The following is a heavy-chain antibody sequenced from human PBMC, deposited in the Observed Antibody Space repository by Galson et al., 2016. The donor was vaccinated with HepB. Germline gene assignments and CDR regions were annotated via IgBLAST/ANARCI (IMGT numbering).Heavy chain of an antibody. V-gene: IGHV3-23*01. D-gene: IGHD4-23*01. CDR1: GFSFSSYA. CDR3: AKVGTTVLTPGKYRLEYFQL. Sequence: LRLSCAASGFSFSSYAMSWARQAPGKGLEWVSTITGSGGTTYYADSVKGRFTISRDDSKNTLYLQMNSLRAEDTAIYYCAKVGTTVLTPGKYRLEYFQLWGQGTLFTVSS. CDR2: ITGSGGTT. J-gene: IGHJ1*01.